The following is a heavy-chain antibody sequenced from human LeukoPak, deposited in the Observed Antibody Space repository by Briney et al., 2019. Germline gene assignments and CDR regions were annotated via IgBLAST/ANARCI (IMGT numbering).Heavy chain of an antibody. CDR3: AHRPGRGIPAAH. V-gene: IGHV2-5*08. J-gene: IGHJ4*02. CDR2: IYWDDDK. CDR1: GFSVSTSGMC. D-gene: IGHD2-21*01. Sequence: SGPALVKPTQTLTLTCTFTGFSVSTSGMCGSWIRQPPGKALEWLALIYWDDDKRYRPSLQSRLTITKDTSKNQVVLTMTSMDPVDTATYYCAHRPGRGIPAAHWGQGTLVTVSS.